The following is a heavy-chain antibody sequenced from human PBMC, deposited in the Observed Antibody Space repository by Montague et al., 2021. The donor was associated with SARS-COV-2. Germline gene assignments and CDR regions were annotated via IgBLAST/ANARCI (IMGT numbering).Heavy chain of an antibody. D-gene: IGHD3-22*01. CDR1: GGSFSDNY. CDR3: ARGRQHFNMTVVVMTGGEYYFDC. V-gene: IGHV4-34*01. CDR2: INHRGTS. J-gene: IGHJ4*02. Sequence: SETLSLTCAVYGGSFSDNYWSWIRKPPGKGLEWIGEINHRGTSNYNPSLKSRVSISVDTSKNQFSLYLGSVTAADTAVYYCARGRQHFNMTVVVMTGGEYYFDCWGQGTLVTVSS.